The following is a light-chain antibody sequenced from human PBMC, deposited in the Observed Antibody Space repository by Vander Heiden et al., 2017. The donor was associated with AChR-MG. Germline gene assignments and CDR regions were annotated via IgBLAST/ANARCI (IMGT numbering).Light chain of an antibody. J-gene: IGKJ4*01. V-gene: IGKV3-20*01. CDR3: QQDGSSRT. CDR1: QSVSSSY. CDR2: GAS. Sequence: EIVLTQSPGTLSLSPGETATLSCRASQSVSSSYLDRYQQKPGQAPRLLIYGASSRATGIPDRFSGTGSGTDFTLTIIRLEPEDIEVYYWQQDGSSRTFGAGTKVEIK.